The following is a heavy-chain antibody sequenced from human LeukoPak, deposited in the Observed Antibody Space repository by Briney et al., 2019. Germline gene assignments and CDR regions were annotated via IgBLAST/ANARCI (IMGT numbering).Heavy chain of an antibody. Sequence: GESLKISCKGSGYSFTSYWIGWVRQMPGKGLEWMGIIYPDDSDTRYSPSFQGQVTISADKSISTAYLQWSSLKASDTAMYYCARPSRGYYYDSSGYPDAFDIWGQGTMVTVSS. CDR3: ARPSRGYYYDSSGYPDAFDI. D-gene: IGHD3-22*01. J-gene: IGHJ3*02. CDR1: GYSFTSYW. V-gene: IGHV5-51*01. CDR2: IYPDDSDT.